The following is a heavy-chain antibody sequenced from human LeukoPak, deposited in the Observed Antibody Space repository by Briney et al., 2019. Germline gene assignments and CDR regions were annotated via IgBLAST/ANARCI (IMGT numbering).Heavy chain of an antibody. V-gene: IGHV3-30*03. D-gene: IGHD1-1*01. CDR1: GFTFSSYW. CDR2: ISYDGSNK. Sequence: GGSLRLSCAASGFTFSSYWMNWARQAPGKGLEWVAVISYDGSNKYYADSVKGRFTISRDNSKNTLYLQMNSLRAEDTAVYYCARASGTWTDYFDYWGQGTLVTVSS. CDR3: ARASGTWTDYFDY. J-gene: IGHJ4*02.